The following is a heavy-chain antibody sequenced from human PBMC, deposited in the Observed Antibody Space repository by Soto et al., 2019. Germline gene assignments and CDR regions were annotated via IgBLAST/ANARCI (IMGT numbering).Heavy chain of an antibody. CDR3: TTDLSDRLWFGDGIYYYYGMDV. D-gene: IGHD3-10*01. Sequence: GGSLRLSCAASGFTFSNAWMNWVRQAPGKGLEWVGRIKSKTDGGTTDYAAPVKGRFTISRDDSKNTLYLQMNSLKTEDTAVYYCTTDLSDRLWFGDGIYYYYGMDVWGQGTTVTVSS. V-gene: IGHV3-15*07. J-gene: IGHJ6*02. CDR1: GFTFSNAW. CDR2: IKSKTDGGTT.